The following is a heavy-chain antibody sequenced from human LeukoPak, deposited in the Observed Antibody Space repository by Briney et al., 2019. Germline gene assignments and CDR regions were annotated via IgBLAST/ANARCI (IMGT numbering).Heavy chain of an antibody. D-gene: IGHD2-2*01. Sequence: SETLSLTCAVYGGSFSGYYWSWVRQPPGKGLEWIGEINHSGSTNYNPSLKSRVTISVDTSKNQFSLKLSSVTAADTAVYYCARGLRTSYHFDYWGQGTLVTVSS. J-gene: IGHJ4*02. V-gene: IGHV4-34*01. CDR1: GGSFSGYY. CDR2: INHSGST. CDR3: ARGLRTSYHFDY.